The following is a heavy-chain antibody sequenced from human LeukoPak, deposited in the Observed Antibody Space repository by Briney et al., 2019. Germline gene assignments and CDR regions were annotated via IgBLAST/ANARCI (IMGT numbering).Heavy chain of an antibody. V-gene: IGHV1-69*13. D-gene: IGHD5-18*01. CDR1: GYTFTSYD. CDR2: IIPIFGTA. J-gene: IGHJ4*02. Sequence: ASVKVSCKASGYTFTSYDLSWVRQAPGQGLEWMGGIIPIFGTANYAQKFQGRVTITADESTSTAYMELSSLRSEDTAVYYCARVMYSYGSGYYFDYWGQGTLVTVSS. CDR3: ARVMYSYGSGYYFDY.